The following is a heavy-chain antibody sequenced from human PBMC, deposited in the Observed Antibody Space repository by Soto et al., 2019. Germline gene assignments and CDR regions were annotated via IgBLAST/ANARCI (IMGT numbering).Heavy chain of an antibody. CDR1: GYIFSTIG. J-gene: IGHJ4*02. D-gene: IGHD3-10*01. CDR3: ARDLDGSGSYYTNY. V-gene: IGHV1-18*01. CDR2: ISPHKDDT. Sequence: ASVKVSCKTSGYIFSTIGISWVRQAPGQGLEWMGWISPHKDDTYYAQRLQGRVTMTTDTSTSTAYMELRSLRSDDTAVYFCARDLDGSGSYYTNYWGQGTLVTVSS.